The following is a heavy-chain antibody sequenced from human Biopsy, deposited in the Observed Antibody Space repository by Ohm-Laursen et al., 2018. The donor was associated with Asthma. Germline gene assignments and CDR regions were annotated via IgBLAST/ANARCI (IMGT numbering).Heavy chain of an antibody. Sequence: SLRLSCAASGFTFGDYWMSWVRQVPRKGLEWVANIKHDGSEKNHVDSLKGRFIITRDNAKNSLYLQMNSLRAEDTAVYYCARTFQFWSPYHAEHYQLWGQGTLVTVSS. J-gene: IGHJ1*01. D-gene: IGHD3-3*01. CDR3: ARTFQFWSPYHAEHYQL. CDR1: GFTFGDYW. CDR2: IKHDGSEK. V-gene: IGHV3-7*01.